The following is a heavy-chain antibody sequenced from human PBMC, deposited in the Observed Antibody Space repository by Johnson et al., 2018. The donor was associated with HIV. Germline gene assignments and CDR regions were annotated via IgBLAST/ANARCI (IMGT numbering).Heavy chain of an antibody. CDR3: ARVGDGSGYYYDSSGYYGPKTNNGAFDS. J-gene: IGHJ3*02. Sequence: EVQLVESGGGVVQPGRSLRLSCAASGFTFSSYGMHWVRQAPGKGLEWVSYISSSGSTIYYADSVKGRFTISRDNAKNSLYLQMNSLRAEDTAVYYCARVGDGSGYYYDSSGYYGPKTNNGAFDSWGQGTMVTVSS. D-gene: IGHD3-22*01. V-gene: IGHV3-48*04. CDR1: GFTFSSYG. CDR2: ISSSGSTI.